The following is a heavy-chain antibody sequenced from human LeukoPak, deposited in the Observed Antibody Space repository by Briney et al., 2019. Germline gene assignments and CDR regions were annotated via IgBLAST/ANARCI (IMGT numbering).Heavy chain of an antibody. V-gene: IGHV4-39*01. CDR1: GVSISSSNNF. CDR2: MHYRGTT. D-gene: IGHD5-24*01. J-gene: IGHJ4*02. Sequence: PSETLSLTCTVSGVSISSSNNFWGWIRQPPGKGLEWIVSMHYRGTTYYIPSLKSRVTISVDTSKNQFSLKLSSVNAADTAVYYCARHEEEDGYNAKTFDFWGQGTLVTVSS. CDR3: ARHEEEDGYNAKTFDF.